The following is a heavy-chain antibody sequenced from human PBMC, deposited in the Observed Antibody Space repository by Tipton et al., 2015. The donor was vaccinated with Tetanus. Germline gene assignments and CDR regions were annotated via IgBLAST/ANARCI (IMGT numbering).Heavy chain of an antibody. V-gene: IGHV3-23*03. J-gene: IGHJ6*02. CDR3: AKENGYNYYYYGMDV. CDR1: GFTFSAFA. Sequence: SLRLSCAASGFTFSAFAMNWVRQAPGKGLEWVSVIFSGGSTYYADSVKGRFTISRDNSKNTLYLQMNSLRAEDTAVYYCAKENGYNYYYYGMDVWGQGTTVTVSS. D-gene: IGHD3-16*02. CDR2: IFSGGST.